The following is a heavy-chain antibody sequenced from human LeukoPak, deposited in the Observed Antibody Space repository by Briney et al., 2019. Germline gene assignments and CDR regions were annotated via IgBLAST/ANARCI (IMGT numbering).Heavy chain of an antibody. D-gene: IGHD1-1*01. V-gene: IGHV4-34*01. CDR1: GGSFSGYY. CDR3: ARRKFQKMWNPKDYYFHRNDV. Sequence: SETLSLTCAVYGGSFSGYYWSWIRQPPGKGLEWIGEINHSGSTNYNPSLKSRVTISVDTSKNQFSLKLSSVTAADTAVYYCARRKFQKMWNPKDYYFHRNDVWGQRATVNGSS. CDR2: INHSGST. J-gene: IGHJ6*02.